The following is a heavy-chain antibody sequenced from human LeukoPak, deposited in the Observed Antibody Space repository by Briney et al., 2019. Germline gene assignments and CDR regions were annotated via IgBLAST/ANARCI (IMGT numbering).Heavy chain of an antibody. V-gene: IGHV4-34*01. J-gene: IGHJ6*02. CDR2: INHSGST. CDR1: GGSFSGYY. CDR3: ARGPRYDFWSGYQVYGMDV. Sequence: PSETLSLTCAVYGGSFSGYYWSWIRQPPGKGLEWIGEINHSGSTNYNPSLKSRVTISVDTSKNQFSLKLSSVTAADTAVYYCARGPRYDFWSGYQVYGMDVWGQGTTVTVSS. D-gene: IGHD3-3*01.